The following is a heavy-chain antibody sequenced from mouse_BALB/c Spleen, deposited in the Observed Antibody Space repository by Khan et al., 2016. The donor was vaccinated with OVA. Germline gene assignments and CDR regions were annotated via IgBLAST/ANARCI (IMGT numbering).Heavy chain of an antibody. CDR2: ISYSGNT. Sequence: EVKLEESGPSLVKPSQTLSLTCSVTGDSITSGYWHWIRKFPGNKLEYMGYISYSGNTYYNPSLNSRISITRDTSKSQYYLQLNSVTTEDTATYYCACELRGFAYWGQGTLVTVSA. V-gene: IGHV3-8*02. CDR1: GDSITSGY. J-gene: IGHJ3*01. D-gene: IGHD1-1*01. CDR3: ACELRGFAY.